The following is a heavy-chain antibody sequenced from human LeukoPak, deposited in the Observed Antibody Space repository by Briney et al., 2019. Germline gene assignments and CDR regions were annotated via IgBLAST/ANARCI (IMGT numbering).Heavy chain of an antibody. J-gene: IGHJ4*02. CDR1: GASISSSRDY. CDR3: ARRIYYDSIDY. D-gene: IGHD3-22*01. Sequence: SETLSLTCTVSGASISSSRDYWGWIRQPPGKGLEWIGSIYYTGVTYYNPSLKSPVTISVDTSKNQFSLKVSSVTAADTAVYYCARRIYYDSIDYWGQGTLVTVSS. V-gene: IGHV4-39*01. CDR2: IYYTGVT.